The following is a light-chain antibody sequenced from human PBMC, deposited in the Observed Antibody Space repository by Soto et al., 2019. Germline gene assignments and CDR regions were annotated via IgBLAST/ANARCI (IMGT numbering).Light chain of an antibody. Sequence: DIQMTQSPSTLSASVGDRVTITCRASQSISSWLAWYQQKPGKAPKLLIYKASSLESGVPSRFSGSGSGTEFTLTISSLQPDDFATYYCQQYYNLGTFGQGTKVEIK. CDR2: KAS. CDR1: QSISSW. V-gene: IGKV1-5*03. CDR3: QQYYNLGT. J-gene: IGKJ1*01.